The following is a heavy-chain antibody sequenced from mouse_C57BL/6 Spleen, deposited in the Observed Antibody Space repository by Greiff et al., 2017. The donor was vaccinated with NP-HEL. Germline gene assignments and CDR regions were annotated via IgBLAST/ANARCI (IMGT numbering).Heavy chain of an antibody. CDR3: ATYDYDGAMDY. CDR2: ISSGSSTI. D-gene: IGHD2-4*01. J-gene: IGHJ4*01. Sequence: EVKLVESGGGLVKPGGSLKLSCAASGFTFSDYGMHWVRQAPEKGLEWVAYISSGSSTIYYADTVKGRCTISRDNAKNTLFLQMTSLRSEDTAMYYCATYDYDGAMDYWGQGTSVTVSS. CDR1: GFTFSDYG. V-gene: IGHV5-17*01.